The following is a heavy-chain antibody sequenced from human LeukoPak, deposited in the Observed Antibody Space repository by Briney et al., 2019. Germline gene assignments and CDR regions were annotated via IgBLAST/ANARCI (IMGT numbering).Heavy chain of an antibody. J-gene: IGHJ4*02. CDR2: IYYSGST. CDR1: SGSISSYY. Sequence: SETLSLTCTVSSGSISSYYWSWIRQPPGKGLEWIGYIYYSGSTNYNPSLKSRVTISVDTSKNQFSLKLSSVTAADTAVYYCARDSSGYYVNWGQGTLVTVSS. V-gene: IGHV4-59*12. D-gene: IGHD3-22*01. CDR3: ARDSSGYYVN.